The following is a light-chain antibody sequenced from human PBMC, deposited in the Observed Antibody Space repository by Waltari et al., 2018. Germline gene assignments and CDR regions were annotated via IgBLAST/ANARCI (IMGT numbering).Light chain of an antibody. CDR2: GAS. CDR1: QTVRTTY. CDR3: QQYDISPLT. Sequence: EIVLTQSPGTLSLSQGERATLSCRASQTVRTTYLACYQQKPGQAPTLLIYGASSRATGIPDRFSGSGSGTNFSLTISSLEPEDFAVYYCQQYDISPLTFGGGTKVEIK. J-gene: IGKJ4*01. V-gene: IGKV3-20*01.